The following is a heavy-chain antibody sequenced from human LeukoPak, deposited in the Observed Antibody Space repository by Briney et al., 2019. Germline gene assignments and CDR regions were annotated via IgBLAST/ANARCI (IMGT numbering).Heavy chain of an antibody. CDR1: GFTFSSYG. CDR3: ASSLRFLEWSRQGAFDI. CDR2: ISYDGSNK. D-gene: IGHD3-3*01. V-gene: IGHV3-30*03. J-gene: IGHJ3*02. Sequence: GGSLRLSCAASGFTFSSYGMHWVRQAPGKGLEWVAVISYDGSNKYYADSVKGRFTISRDNSKNTLYLQMNSLRSDDTAVYYCASSLRFLEWSRQGAFDIWGQGTMVTVSS.